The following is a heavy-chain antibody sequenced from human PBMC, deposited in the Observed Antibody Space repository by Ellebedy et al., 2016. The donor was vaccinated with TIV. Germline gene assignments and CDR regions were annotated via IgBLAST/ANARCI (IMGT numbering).Heavy chain of an antibody. CDR2: IYYSGST. CDR3: ASKDGYNEGFDF. D-gene: IGHD5-24*01. Sequence: SETLSLTXSVSGAPISTGGYYWSWIRRHPGKGLEWIGYIYYSGSTSYNPSLQSRASISLDTSKNQFSLKLSSVTAADTAVYYCASKDGYNEGFDFWGQGTLVTVSS. J-gene: IGHJ4*02. CDR1: GAPISTGGYY. V-gene: IGHV4-31*03.